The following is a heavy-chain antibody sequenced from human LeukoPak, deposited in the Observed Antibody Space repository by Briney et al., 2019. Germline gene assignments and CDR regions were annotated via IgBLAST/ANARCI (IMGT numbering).Heavy chain of an antibody. J-gene: IGHJ5*02. CDR3: ARGSYTSGFWFDP. CDR2: ISVSGSP. CDR1: AGSFSTYF. Sequence: SETLSLTCTVSAGSFSTYFWSWVRQPAGKGLEWIGRISVSGSPDYNPSLKSRVTVSVDTSKNQFSLTLTSVTAADTAVYYCARGSYTSGFWFDPWGQGTQVTVSS. V-gene: IGHV4-4*07. D-gene: IGHD6-19*01.